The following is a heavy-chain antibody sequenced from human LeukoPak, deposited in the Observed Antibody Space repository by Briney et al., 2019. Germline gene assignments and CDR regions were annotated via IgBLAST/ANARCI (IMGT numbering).Heavy chain of an antibody. CDR1: GYSMCCGYY. CDR3: ARPVYDGKSWWFDP. CDR2: IYHSGST. V-gene: IGHV4-38-2*02. J-gene: IGHJ5*02. Sequence: SETLSLTCTVSGYSMCCGYYWGWIRQPPGKGLAWIGSIYHSGSTNYNPSLKSRVTISVDTSKNQFSLKLSSVTAADTAVYYCARPVYDGKSWWFDPWGQGTLVTVSS. D-gene: IGHD3-16*01.